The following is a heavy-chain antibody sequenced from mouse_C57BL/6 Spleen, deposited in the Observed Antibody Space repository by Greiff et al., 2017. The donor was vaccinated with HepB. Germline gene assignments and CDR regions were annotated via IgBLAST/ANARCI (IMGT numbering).Heavy chain of an antibody. CDR1: GYTFTSYW. J-gene: IGHJ2*01. CDR2: IYPSDSET. V-gene: IGHV1-61*01. D-gene: IGHD1-1*01. Sequence: QVQLQQPGAELVRPGSSVKLSCKASGYTFTSYWMDWVKQRPGQGLEWIGNIYPSDSETHYNQKFKDKATLTVDKSSSTAYMQLSSLTSEDSAVYDCARLGYYGSVSRFDYWGQGTTLTVAS. CDR3: ARLGYYGSVSRFDY.